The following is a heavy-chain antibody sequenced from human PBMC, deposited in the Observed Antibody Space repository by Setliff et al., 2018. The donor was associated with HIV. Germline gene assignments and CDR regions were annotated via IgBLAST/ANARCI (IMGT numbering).Heavy chain of an antibody. CDR3: ASLPPLYDSSGCYFDY. D-gene: IGHD3-22*01. J-gene: IGHJ4*02. Sequence: KPSETLSLTCSVSGDSISSSSYYWGWIRQPPGKGLEWIGSIYYSGSTYYNPSLNSRVTISVDASKNQFSLKLSSVTAADTAVYYCASLPPLYDSSGCYFDYWGQGTLVTVSS. CDR1: GDSISSSSYY. V-gene: IGHV4-39*01. CDR2: IYYSGST.